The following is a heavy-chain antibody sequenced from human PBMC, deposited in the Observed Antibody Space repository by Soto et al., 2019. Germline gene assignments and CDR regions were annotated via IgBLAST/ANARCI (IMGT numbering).Heavy chain of an antibody. D-gene: IGHD3-22*01. V-gene: IGHV4-59*12. CDR2: IYHSGST. CDR3: ARNAYYYDSSGYYLNWFDP. Sequence: SETLSLTCTVSGGSISSYYWSWIRQPPGKGLEWIGYIYHSGSTYYNPSLKSRVTISVDRSKNQFSLKLSSVTAADTAVYYCARNAYYYDSSGYYLNWFDPWGQGTLVTVSS. J-gene: IGHJ5*02. CDR1: GGSISSYY.